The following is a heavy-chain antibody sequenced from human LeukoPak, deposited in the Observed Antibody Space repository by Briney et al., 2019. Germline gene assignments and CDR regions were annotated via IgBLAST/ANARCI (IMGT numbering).Heavy chain of an antibody. D-gene: IGHD2-15*01. V-gene: IGHV3-7*01. Sequence: GGTPRLSCAPSGFTLNHFWMRGVRQAPGKGREWVAYINKTGSETYYTDSVKGRFTITRDNTRKSLFLQVYCLRGEDTAVYFCARGDRYCSAGNCHSYIDCWGQGTLATV. CDR3: ARGDRYCSAGNCHSYIDC. CDR2: INKTGSET. CDR1: GFTLNHFW. J-gene: IGHJ4*02.